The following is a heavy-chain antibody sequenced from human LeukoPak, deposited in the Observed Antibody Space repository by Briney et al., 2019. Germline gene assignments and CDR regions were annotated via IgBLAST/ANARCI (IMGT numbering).Heavy chain of an antibody. D-gene: IGHD3-3*01. CDR3: AREGGFYRPLDY. Sequence: SETLSLTCAASGGSVTSTNWWTWVHQPPGKGLEWIGEVHLDGRTNYNPSLTGRLTMSVDLYENHISLKLTSVTAADTAVYYCAREGGFYRPLDYSGQGTLVTVSS. J-gene: IGHJ4*02. CDR1: GGSVTSTNW. CDR2: VHLDGRT. V-gene: IGHV4-4*02.